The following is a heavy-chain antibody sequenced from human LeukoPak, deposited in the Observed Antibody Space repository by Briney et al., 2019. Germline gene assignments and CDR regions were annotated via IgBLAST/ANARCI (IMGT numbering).Heavy chain of an antibody. CDR3: ARQASSRAYFDY. D-gene: IGHD6-19*01. Sequence: SETLSLTCTVSGGSISSSSYYWGWIRQPPGKGLEWIGSIYYSGSTYYNPSLKSRVTISVDTSKNQFSLKLSSVTAADTAVYYCARQASSRAYFDYWGQGTLVTVSS. V-gene: IGHV4-39*01. CDR1: GGSISSSSYY. J-gene: IGHJ4*02. CDR2: IYYSGST.